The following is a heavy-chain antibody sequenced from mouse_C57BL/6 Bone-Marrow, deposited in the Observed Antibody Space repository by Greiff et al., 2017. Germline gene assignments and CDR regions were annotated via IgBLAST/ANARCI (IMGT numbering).Heavy chain of an antibody. J-gene: IGHJ3*01. V-gene: IGHV1-26*01. CDR1: GYTFTDYY. Sequence: EVQLQQSGPELVKPGASVKISCKASGYTFTDYYMNWVKQSHGKSLEWIGDINPNNGGTSYNQKFKGKATLTVDKSSSTAYMELRSLTPEDSAVYYCARDGYPLWGQGTLVTVSA. CDR2: INPNNGGT. D-gene: IGHD2-3*01. CDR3: ARDGYPL.